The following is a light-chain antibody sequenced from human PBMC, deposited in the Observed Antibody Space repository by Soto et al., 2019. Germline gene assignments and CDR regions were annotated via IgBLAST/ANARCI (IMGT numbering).Light chain of an antibody. CDR2: GAS. Sequence: ETVMTQSPATLSLSPGERATLSCRARQSVSSTLVWYQQNPGQAPRFLIYGASTRATGIPARFRGSGSGTEFTLTIDSLQSEDFAVYYCQQYDDWPPAFGGGTKVEIK. CDR3: QQYDDWPPA. V-gene: IGKV3-15*01. CDR1: QSVSST. J-gene: IGKJ4*01.